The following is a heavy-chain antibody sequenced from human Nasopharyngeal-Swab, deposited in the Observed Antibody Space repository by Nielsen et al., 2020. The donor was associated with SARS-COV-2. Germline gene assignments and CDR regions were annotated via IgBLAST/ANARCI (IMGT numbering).Heavy chain of an antibody. CDR1: GGSISSYY. CDR3: ARRGSGFLHYVFDY. D-gene: IGHD6-19*01. V-gene: IGHV4-59*01. Sequence: SETLSLTCTVSGGSISSYYWSWIRQPPGKGLEWIGYIYYSGSTNYNPSLKSRVTISVDTSKNQFSLKLSSVTAADTAVYYCARRGSGFLHYVFDYWGQGTLVTVSS. J-gene: IGHJ4*02. CDR2: IYYSGST.